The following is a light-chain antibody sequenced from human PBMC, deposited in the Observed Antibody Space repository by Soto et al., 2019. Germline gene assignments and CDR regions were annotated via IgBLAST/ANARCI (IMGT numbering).Light chain of an antibody. CDR2: EDS. V-gene: IGLV2-18*02. CDR1: SSDVGSYNR. J-gene: IGLJ1*01. Sequence: QSALTQPPSVSGSPGQSVTISCTGTSSDVGSYNRVSWYQQPPGTAPKLMIFEDSNRPSGVPDRFSGSKSGNTASLTISGLQAEDEADYYCSSYTTGSTYVFGTGTKLTVL. CDR3: SSYTTGSTYV.